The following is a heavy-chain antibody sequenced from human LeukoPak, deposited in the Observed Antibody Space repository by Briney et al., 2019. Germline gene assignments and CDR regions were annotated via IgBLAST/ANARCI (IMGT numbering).Heavy chain of an antibody. CDR3: TKSGSNTPRDYYYYYYMDV. CDR1: GFTFDDFA. V-gene: IGHV3-9*01. D-gene: IGHD1-26*01. CDR2: ISWNGGNI. Sequence: GGSLRLSCVASGFTFDDFAMHWVRHAPGKGLEWVSGISWNGGNIGYADSVKGRFTISRDNAKNSLYLQMDSLRAEDTALYYCTKSGSNTPRDYYYYYYMDVWGKGTTVTVSS. J-gene: IGHJ6*03.